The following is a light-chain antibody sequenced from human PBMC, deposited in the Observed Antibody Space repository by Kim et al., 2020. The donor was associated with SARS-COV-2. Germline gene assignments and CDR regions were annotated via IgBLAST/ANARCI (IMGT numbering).Light chain of an antibody. CDR3: QRYDTSTRRT. CDR2: AAS. CDR1: VSVSTNS. Sequence: PGQPPPLSCTARVSVSTNSLAWYQPNPAHAPPLLIYAASRRATGVPARFSGSGSGTDFPLTIKRLEPEDFAVYFCQRYDTSTRRTFGQGTTVDI. V-gene: IGKV3-20*01. J-gene: IGKJ1*01.